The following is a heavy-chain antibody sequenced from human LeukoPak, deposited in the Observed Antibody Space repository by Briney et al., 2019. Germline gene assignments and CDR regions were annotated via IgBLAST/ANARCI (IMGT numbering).Heavy chain of an antibody. V-gene: IGHV4-39*07. CDR1: GGSINSSSYY. CDR3: ARGRIAKIVVVHSFSYGMDV. CDR2: IYYSGST. Sequence: SETLSLTCTVSGGSINSSSYYWGWIRQPPGKGLEWIGSIYYSGSTYYNPSLKSRVTISVDTSKNQFSLKLSSVTAADTAVYYCARGRIAKIVVVHSFSYGMDVWGQGTTVTVS. D-gene: IGHD3-22*01. J-gene: IGHJ6*02.